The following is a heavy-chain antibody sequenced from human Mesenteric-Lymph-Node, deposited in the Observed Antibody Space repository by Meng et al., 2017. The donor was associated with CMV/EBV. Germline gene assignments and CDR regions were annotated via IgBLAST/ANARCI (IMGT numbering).Heavy chain of an antibody. D-gene: IGHD1-1*01. Sequence: GGSLRLSCAASGFIFSYYGMRWVRQAPGKGLEWVAVTSYDGSNKNYANSVKGRFTISRDNSKNALYLQMSSLGGEDTAVYYCARGDLKGTTGSSYYYMDVWGPGTTVTVTS. CDR1: GFIFSYYG. V-gene: IGHV3-30*03. CDR3: ARGDLKGTTGSSYYYMDV. J-gene: IGHJ6*02. CDR2: TSYDGSNK.